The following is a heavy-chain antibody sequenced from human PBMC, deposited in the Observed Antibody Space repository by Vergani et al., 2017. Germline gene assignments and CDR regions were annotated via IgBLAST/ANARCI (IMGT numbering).Heavy chain of an antibody. V-gene: IGHV3-48*01. Sequence: EVQLVESGGGLVQPGGSLRLSCAASGFTFSSYSMNWVRQAPGKGLEWVSYISSSSSTIYYADSVKGRFTISRDNAKNSLYLQMNSLRAEDTAVYYCASRLHIAVAGTWGDFDYWGQGTLVTVSS. CDR1: GFTFSSYS. J-gene: IGHJ4*02. CDR3: ASRLHIAVAGTWGDFDY. D-gene: IGHD6-19*01. CDR2: ISSSSSTI.